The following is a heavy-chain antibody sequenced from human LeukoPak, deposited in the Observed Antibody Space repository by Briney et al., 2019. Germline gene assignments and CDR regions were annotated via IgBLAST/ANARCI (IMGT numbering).Heavy chain of an antibody. CDR3: TTETPGYYDREFDY. J-gene: IGHJ4*02. D-gene: IGHD3-22*01. CDR2: IKSKTDGGTT. V-gene: IGHV3-15*01. CDR1: GFTFSYYS. Sequence: TTGGSLRLSCAASGFTFSYYSMNWVRQAPGKGLEWVGRIKSKTDGGTTDYAAPVKGRFIISRDDSKNRQYLQMNSLKTEDTAVYYCTTETPGYYDREFDYWGQGTLVTVSS.